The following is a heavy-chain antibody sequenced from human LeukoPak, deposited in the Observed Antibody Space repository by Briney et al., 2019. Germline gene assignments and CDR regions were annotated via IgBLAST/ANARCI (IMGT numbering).Heavy chain of an antibody. V-gene: IGHV1-46*01. Sequence: GASVKVSCKASADTFTNYYMHWVRQAPGQGLEWMGIINPTGDSTRYAQKFQGRVTMTRDTSTSTVYMELSSLRSEDTAVYYCARWAGARPGGYYDFWTGPYDYWGRGSLVTVSS. CDR1: ADTFTNYY. J-gene: IGHJ4*02. D-gene: IGHD3-3*01. CDR2: INPTGDST. CDR3: ARWAGARPGGYYDFWTGPYDY.